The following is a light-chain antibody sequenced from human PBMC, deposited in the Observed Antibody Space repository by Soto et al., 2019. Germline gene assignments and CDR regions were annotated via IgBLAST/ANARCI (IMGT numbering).Light chain of an antibody. CDR1: QSVSSSY. Sequence: EIVLTQSLGTLSLSPGERATLSCRASQSVSSSYLAWYQQTPGQAPRLLIYGASNRATGIPDRFSGSGSGTDFTLTISSLQPDDFATYYCQHYNSYSGAFGQGTKVDIK. CDR3: QHYNSYSGA. V-gene: IGKV3-20*01. J-gene: IGKJ1*01. CDR2: GAS.